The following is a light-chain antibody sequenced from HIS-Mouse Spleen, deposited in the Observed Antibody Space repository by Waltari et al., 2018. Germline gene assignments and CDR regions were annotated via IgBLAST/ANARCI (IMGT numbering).Light chain of an antibody. Sequence: SYELTQPPSVSVSPGQTARITCSGYALPKKCASLYQQKSGQAPVLVIYEDSKRPSGIPERFSGSSSGTMATLTISGAQVEDEADYYCYSTDSSGNHRVFGGGTKLTVL. CDR3: YSTDSSGNHRV. V-gene: IGLV3-10*01. CDR1: ALPKKC. J-gene: IGLJ2*01. CDR2: EDS.